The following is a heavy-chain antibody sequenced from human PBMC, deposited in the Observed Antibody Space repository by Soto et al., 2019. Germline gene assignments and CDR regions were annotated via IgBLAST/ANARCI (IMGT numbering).Heavy chain of an antibody. Sequence: GGSLRLSCAASGFTFDDYTMHWVRHAPGKGLEWVSLISWDGGSTYYADSVKGRFTIFRDNSKNSLYLQMNSLRTEDTALYYCAKDIGGLVAVAGDYYYYGMYVWGQGTTVTVSS. CDR1: GFTFDDYT. D-gene: IGHD6-19*01. CDR2: ISWDGGST. J-gene: IGHJ6*02. CDR3: AKDIGGLVAVAGDYYYYGMYV. V-gene: IGHV3-43*01.